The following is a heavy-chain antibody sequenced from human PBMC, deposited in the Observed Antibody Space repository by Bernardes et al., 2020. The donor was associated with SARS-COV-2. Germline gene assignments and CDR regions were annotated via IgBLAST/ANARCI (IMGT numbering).Heavy chain of an antibody. Sequence: GGSLRLSCAASGFTFSTYAMYWVRQAPGKGLEWVAAISYDGINTYYANSVKGRFTVSRDNSKNTLYLQMNSLGHEDTAVYYCARPYSSSEGWGQGTLVTVTS. V-gene: IGHV3-30-3*01. CDR3: ARPYSSSEG. CDR2: ISYDGINT. J-gene: IGHJ4*02. D-gene: IGHD6-13*01. CDR1: GFTFSTYA.